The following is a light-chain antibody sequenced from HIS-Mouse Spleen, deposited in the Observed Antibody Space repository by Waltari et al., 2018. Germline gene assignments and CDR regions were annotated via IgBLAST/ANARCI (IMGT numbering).Light chain of an antibody. CDR2: EGS. V-gene: IGLV2-23*01. CDR1: SSDVGSYNL. J-gene: IGLJ2*01. CDR3: CSYAGSSTSVV. Sequence: QSALTQPASVSGSPGQSITISCTGTSSDVGSYNLVSWYQQHPGKAPKLMIYEGSKRPSGVSNRFAGSKSGNTASRTISGLQAEDEADYYCCSYAGSSTSVVFGGGTKLTVL.